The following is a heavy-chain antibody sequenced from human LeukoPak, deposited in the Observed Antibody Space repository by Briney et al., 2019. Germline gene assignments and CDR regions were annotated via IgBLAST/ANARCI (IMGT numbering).Heavy chain of an antibody. V-gene: IGHV3-23*01. J-gene: IGHJ4*02. CDR2: IGGSGGST. CDR3: AKDQRLIPTYFDY. Sequence: GGSLRLSCAASGFTFSSYAMSWVRQAPGKGLEWVSAIGGSGGSTYYADSVKGRFTISRDNSKNTLYLQMNSLRAEDTAVYYCAKDQRLIPTYFDYWGQGTLVTVSS. CDR1: GFTFSSYA.